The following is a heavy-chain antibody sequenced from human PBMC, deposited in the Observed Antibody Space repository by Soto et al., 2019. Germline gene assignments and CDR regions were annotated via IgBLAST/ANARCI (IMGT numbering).Heavy chain of an antibody. V-gene: IGHV1-18*01. Sequence: ASVKVSCKASGYTFFTYDISWVRQAPGQGLEWMGWISTYSGDTKYAQKFQGRVTMTTDTSTTTAYLELRSLRSDDTAVYYCARHHGNTTSENWFDTWGQGTLVTVSS. CDR3: ARHHGNTTSENWFDT. CDR1: GYTFFTYD. CDR2: ISTYSGDT. J-gene: IGHJ5*02. D-gene: IGHD3-3*01.